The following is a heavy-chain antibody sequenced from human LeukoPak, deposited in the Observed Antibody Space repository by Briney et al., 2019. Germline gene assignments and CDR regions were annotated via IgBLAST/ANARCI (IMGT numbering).Heavy chain of an antibody. CDR2: IHSEGST. CDR1: GLTVSTNY. J-gene: IGHJ4*02. D-gene: IGHD3-22*01. Sequence: SGGSLRLSCAASGLTVSTNYMTWVRQAPGKGREWVSIIHSEGSTYYADSVKGRFTISRDNYKNTLYLQMNSLRGEDTAMYYCARDLDYFDSSGSHRRRNYFDYWGQGTLVTVSS. CDR3: ARDLDYFDSSGSHRRRNYFDY. V-gene: IGHV3-53*01.